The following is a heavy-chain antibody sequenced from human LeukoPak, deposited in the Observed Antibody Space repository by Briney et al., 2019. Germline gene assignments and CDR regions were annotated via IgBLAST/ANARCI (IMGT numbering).Heavy chain of an antibody. CDR1: GFTFSSYS. V-gene: IGHV3-48*04. J-gene: IGHJ4*02. CDR2: ISSSRATI. CDR3: ARVDWELLDGDFDY. Sequence: TGGSLRLSCAASGFTFSSYSMTWVRQAPGKGLEWIAYISSSRATIFYAESVKGRFTVSRDHAGNSLHLQMNSLRGDDTAVYYCARVDWELLDGDFDYWGQGTLVTVSA. D-gene: IGHD1-26*01.